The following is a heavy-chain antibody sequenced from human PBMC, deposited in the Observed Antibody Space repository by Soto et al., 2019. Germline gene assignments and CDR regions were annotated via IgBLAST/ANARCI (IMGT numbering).Heavy chain of an antibody. CDR3: AREDCSGGSCYGWFDP. CDR2: ISYDGSNK. V-gene: IGHV3-30-3*01. Sequence: QVQLVESGGGVVQPGRSLRLSCAASGFTFSSYAMHWVRQAPGKGLEWVAVISYDGSNKYYADSVKGRFTISRDNSKNTLYLQMNSLRAEDKAVYYCAREDCSGGSCYGWFDPWGQGTLVTVSS. D-gene: IGHD2-15*01. J-gene: IGHJ5*02. CDR1: GFTFSSYA.